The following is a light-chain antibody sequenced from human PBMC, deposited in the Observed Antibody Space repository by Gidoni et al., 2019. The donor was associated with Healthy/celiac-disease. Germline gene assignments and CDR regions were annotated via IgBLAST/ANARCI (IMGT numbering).Light chain of an antibody. V-gene: IGKV3-20*01. CDR2: GAS. Sequence: EIVLTQSPGTLSLSPGERATLSCRASQSVSSNYLAWYQQKPGQDPRLLIYGASSRVTGVPDRFSGSGSGTDFTLTISRLEPEDFAVYYCQQGAFGQGTKVEMK. J-gene: IGKJ1*01. CDR3: QQGA. CDR1: QSVSSNY.